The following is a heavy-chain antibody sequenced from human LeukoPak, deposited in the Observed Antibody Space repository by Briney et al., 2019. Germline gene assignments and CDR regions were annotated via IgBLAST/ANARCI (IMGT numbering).Heavy chain of an antibody. CDR1: GFTFSTYN. J-gene: IGHJ4*02. Sequence: QTGGSLRLSCAASGFTFSTYNMNWVRQAPGKGLEWISYINADSSTIQYADSVRGRFTTSRDNAKNSLYLQMNSLRAEDTAVYYCVRDNSRGQSLGVIYWGQGSLVTVSS. D-gene: IGHD3-22*01. CDR3: VRDNSRGQSLGVIY. V-gene: IGHV3-48*01. CDR2: INADSSTI.